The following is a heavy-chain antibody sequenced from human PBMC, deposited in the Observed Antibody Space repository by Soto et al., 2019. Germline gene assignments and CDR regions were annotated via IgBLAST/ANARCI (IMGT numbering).Heavy chain of an antibody. CDR1: GFTFSNYA. CDR3: ARHPERIAQIGWFDT. J-gene: IGHJ5*02. Sequence: GGSLRLSCAASGFTFSNYAVTWVRQAPGKGLEWVSTISGSGGSTYYADSVKGRFTISRDNSKNTLYLQMNSLRAEDTAVYYCARHPERIAQIGWFDTWGQGTLVTVSS. D-gene: IGHD6-13*01. V-gene: IGHV3-23*01. CDR2: ISGSGGST.